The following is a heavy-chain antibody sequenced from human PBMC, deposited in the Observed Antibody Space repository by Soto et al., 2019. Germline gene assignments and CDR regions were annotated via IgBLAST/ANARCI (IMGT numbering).Heavy chain of an antibody. D-gene: IGHD3-10*01. CDR2: IYHSGST. CDR3: ARVVRRSPMYNWFDP. V-gene: IGHV4-30-2*01. J-gene: IGHJ5*02. Sequence: PSETLSLTCAVSGGSISSGGYSWSWIRQPPGKGLEWIGYIYHSGSTYYNPSLKSRVTISVDRSKNQFSLKLSSVTAADTAVYYCARVVRRSPMYNWFDPWGQGTLVTVSS. CDR1: GGSISSGGYS.